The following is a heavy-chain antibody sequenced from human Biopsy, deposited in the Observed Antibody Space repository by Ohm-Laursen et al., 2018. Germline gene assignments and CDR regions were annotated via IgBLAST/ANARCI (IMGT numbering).Heavy chain of an antibody. D-gene: IGHD3-10*01. CDR1: GYTFTTYD. Sequence: SENVSCKPSGYTFTTYDINWGRQATAQGLEWMGWMNPNTGNTCFAQKFQGRITMTRNTSISTAYMELRSLRSDDTAVYYCARGGSFLPSEYFHHWGQGTLVTVSS. CDR3: ARGGSFLPSEYFHH. J-gene: IGHJ1*01. CDR2: MNPNTGNT. V-gene: IGHV1-8*01.